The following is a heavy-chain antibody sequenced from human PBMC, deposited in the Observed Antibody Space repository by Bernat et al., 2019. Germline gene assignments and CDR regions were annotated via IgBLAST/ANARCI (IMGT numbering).Heavy chain of an antibody. D-gene: IGHD2-15*01. CDR3: ARDRVVVAGGWFDP. J-gene: IGHJ5*02. CDR2: IYSGGST. CDR1: GVTVSSNY. Sequence: EVQLVESGGGLIQPGGSLRLSCAASGVTVSSNYMSGVRQAPGKGREWVSVIYSGGSTYYAASVKGRFTISRDNSTTTLYLQMNSLSAEDTAVYYCARDRVVVAGGWFDPWGQGTLVTVSS. V-gene: IGHV3-53*01.